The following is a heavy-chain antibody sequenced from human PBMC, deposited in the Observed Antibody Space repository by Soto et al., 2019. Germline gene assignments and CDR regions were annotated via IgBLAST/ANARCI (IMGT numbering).Heavy chain of an antibody. D-gene: IGHD3-3*01. Sequence: QVQLQESGPGLVKPSQTLSLTCTVSGGSISSGGYYWSWIRQHPGKGLEWIGYIYYSGSTYYNPSLKSRVTISVDTSKNQFSLKLSSVTAADTAVYYCARLGPYFTYYDFWSGLPAWWFDPWGQGTLVTVSS. CDR3: ARLGPYFTYYDFWSGLPAWWFDP. CDR2: IYYSGST. V-gene: IGHV4-31*03. J-gene: IGHJ5*02. CDR1: GGSISSGGYY.